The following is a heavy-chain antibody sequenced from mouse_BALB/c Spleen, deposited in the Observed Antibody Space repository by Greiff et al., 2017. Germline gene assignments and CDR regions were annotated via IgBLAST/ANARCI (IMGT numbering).Heavy chain of an antibody. J-gene: IGHJ4*01. D-gene: IGHD2-4*01. Sequence: EVKLVESGGGLVKPGGSLKLSCAASGFTFSSYAMSWVRQTPEKRLEWVASISSGGSTYYPDSVKGRFTISRDNARNILYLQMSSLRSEDTAMYYCARESSMITWAMDYWGQGTSVTVSS. V-gene: IGHV5-6-5*01. CDR3: ARESSMITWAMDY. CDR1: GFTFSSYA. CDR2: ISSGGST.